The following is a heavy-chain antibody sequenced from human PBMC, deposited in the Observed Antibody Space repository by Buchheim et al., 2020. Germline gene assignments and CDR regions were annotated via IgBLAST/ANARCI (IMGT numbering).Heavy chain of an antibody. CDR2: LRSEINGGTT. CDR1: GFTFNIAW. Sequence: EVQLVESGGGLVEPGGSLRLSCTASGFTFNIAWMHWVRQAPGKGLEWVGLLRSEINGGTTDYAAPVTGSFSIYRDDSKCMLFLQMNSLQTEDTAFYYCTTGYTRALHDGYWGRGT. J-gene: IGHJ4*02. CDR3: TTGYTRALHDGY. D-gene: IGHD5-12*01. V-gene: IGHV3-15*01.